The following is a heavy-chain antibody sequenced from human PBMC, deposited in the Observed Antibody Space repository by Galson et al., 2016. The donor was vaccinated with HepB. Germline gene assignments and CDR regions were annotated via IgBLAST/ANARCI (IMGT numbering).Heavy chain of an antibody. CDR2: MSYDGNNK. CDR1: GFTFSNYG. Sequence: SLRLSCAASGFTFSNYGMHWVRQAPGKGLEWVTFMSYDGNNKFSADSVKGRFTISRDNSKNTLYLQMNSLRAEDTAMYHCAKDLRRMGATRLDYWGQGTLVIVSS. D-gene: IGHD1-26*01. J-gene: IGHJ4*02. CDR3: AKDLRRMGATRLDY. V-gene: IGHV3-30*18.